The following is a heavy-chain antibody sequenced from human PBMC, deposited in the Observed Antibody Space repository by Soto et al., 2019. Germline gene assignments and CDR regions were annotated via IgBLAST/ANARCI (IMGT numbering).Heavy chain of an antibody. V-gene: IGHV3-74*01. J-gene: IGHJ4*02. D-gene: IGHD6-13*01. CDR2: INSDGSST. CDR3: ARDDGAAAGTLIHY. CDR1: GFTFSSYW. Sequence: GGSLRLSCAASGFTFSSYWMRWVRQATGKGLVWVSRINSDGSSTSYADSLKGRFTISRDNAKNTLYLQMNSLRAEDTAVYYCARDDGAAAGTLIHYWGQGTLVTVSS.